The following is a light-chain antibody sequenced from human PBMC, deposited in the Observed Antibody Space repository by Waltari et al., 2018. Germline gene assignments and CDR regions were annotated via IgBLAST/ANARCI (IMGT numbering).Light chain of an antibody. CDR1: SSDVGGYNF. CDR3: CSYAGNPYV. J-gene: IGLJ1*01. Sequence: ALTQPRSVSGSPGQSVAISCTGTSSDVGGYNFISWYQHHPGKAPKLLINDVSQRPSGVPDRFSGSKSGNTASLTISGLQADDEADYYCCSYAGNPYVFGTGTKVTVL. CDR2: DVS. V-gene: IGLV2-11*01.